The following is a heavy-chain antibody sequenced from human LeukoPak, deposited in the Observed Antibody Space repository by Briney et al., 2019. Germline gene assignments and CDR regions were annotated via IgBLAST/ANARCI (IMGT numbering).Heavy chain of an antibody. Sequence: GGSLRLSCAASGFTFSSYSMNWVRQAPGRGLEWVSSIRFTGSYIYYADSVKGRFTISRDNSKNTLYLQMNSLRAEDTAVYYCAKASRYYLDFDYWGQGTLVTVSS. CDR3: AKASRYYLDFDY. V-gene: IGHV3-21*04. CDR2: IRFTGSYI. CDR1: GFTFSSYS. D-gene: IGHD3-22*01. J-gene: IGHJ4*02.